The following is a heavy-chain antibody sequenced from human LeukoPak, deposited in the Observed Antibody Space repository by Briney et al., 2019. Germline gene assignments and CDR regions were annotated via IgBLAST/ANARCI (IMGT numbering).Heavy chain of an antibody. CDR2: ISAYNGNT. CDR1: GYTFTSYG. D-gene: IGHD5-18*01. CDR3: ARESDTAMVKYFDY. V-gene: IGHV1-18*01. Sequence: GASVKVSCKASGYTFTSYGISWVRQAPGQGLEWMGWISAYNGNTNHAQKLQGRVTMTTDTSTSTAYMELRSLRSDDTAVYYCARESDTAMVKYFDYWGQGTLVTVSS. J-gene: IGHJ4*02.